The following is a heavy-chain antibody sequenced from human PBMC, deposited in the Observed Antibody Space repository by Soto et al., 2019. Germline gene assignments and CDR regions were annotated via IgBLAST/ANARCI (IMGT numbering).Heavy chain of an antibody. V-gene: IGHV1-69*06. J-gene: IGHJ4*02. D-gene: IGHD2-2*02. CDR3: DREGRGKKAGYNGLVSLGY. CDR2: IIPIFNST. Sequence: QVQLVQSGAEVKTPGSSLKVSCKVSGSRFSNYVISWVRQAPGHGLEWLVRIIPIFNSTKYAQNFQGRVTITADKSTSTASLELSSMRSDDTAVYYCDREGRGKKAGYNGLVSLGYWGQGTLVTVSS. CDR1: GSRFSNYV.